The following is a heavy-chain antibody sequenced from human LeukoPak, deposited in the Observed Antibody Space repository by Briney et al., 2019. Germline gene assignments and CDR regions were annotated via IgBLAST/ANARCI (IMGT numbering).Heavy chain of an antibody. J-gene: IGHJ4*02. CDR3: ARSNSYGYFDY. V-gene: IGHV3-48*01. D-gene: IGHD5-18*01. CDR1: GFTFSSYS. Sequence: VGSLRLSCGASGFTFSSYSMNWVRQAPGKGLEWVSYISSSSSTIYYADSVKGRFTISRDNAKNSLYLQMNSLRAEDTAVYYCARSNSYGYFDYWGQGTLVTVSS. CDR2: ISSSSSTI.